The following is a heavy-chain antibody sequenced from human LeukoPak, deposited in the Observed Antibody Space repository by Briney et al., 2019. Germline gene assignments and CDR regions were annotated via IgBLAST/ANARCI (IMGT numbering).Heavy chain of an antibody. D-gene: IGHD6-13*01. CDR2: ISGSGGST. CDR3: ARDPSSWGYYFDY. CDR1: GFTLSSYA. Sequence: SGGSLRLSCAASGFTLSSYAMSWVRQAPGKGLGWVSAISGSGGSTYYADSVKGRLTISRDNSKNTLYLQMNSLRAEDTAVFYCARDPSSWGYYFDYWGQGTLVTVSS. J-gene: IGHJ4*02. V-gene: IGHV3-23*01.